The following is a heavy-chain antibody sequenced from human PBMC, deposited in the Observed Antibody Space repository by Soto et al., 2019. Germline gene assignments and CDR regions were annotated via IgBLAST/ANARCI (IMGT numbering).Heavy chain of an antibody. CDR3: GMIILTVYYGVEP. Sequence: QVQLQESGPGLVKPSETLSLTCSVSRDSLTSSYWTWVRQPPGKGLETIGYIYYTGQTNHNPSLKTRVTISMDLSKNPFALELRSLTAADTAVYYCGMIILTVYYGVEPWGQGTLVIVSA. V-gene: IGHV4-59*03. J-gene: IGHJ5*02. CDR1: RDSLTSSY. CDR2: IYYTGQT. D-gene: IGHD3-9*01.